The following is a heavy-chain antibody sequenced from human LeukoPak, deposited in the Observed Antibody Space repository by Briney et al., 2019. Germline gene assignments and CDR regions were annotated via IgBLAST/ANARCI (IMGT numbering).Heavy chain of an antibody. D-gene: IGHD6-19*01. Sequence: ASVKVSCKASGYTFTSYYMHWVRQAPGQGLEWMAIINPSGGSTNYAQKLQGRSTMTRDTSTSTVYMELGSRRSGGTAVYYCARGPPPRYSSGWYGWYFDLWGRGTLVTVSS. J-gene: IGHJ2*01. V-gene: IGHV1-46*04. CDR1: GYTFTSYY. CDR3: ARGPPPRYSSGWYGWYFDL. CDR2: INPSGGST.